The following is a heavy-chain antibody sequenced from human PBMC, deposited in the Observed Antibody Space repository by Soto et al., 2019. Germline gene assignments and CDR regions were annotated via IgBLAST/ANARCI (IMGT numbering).Heavy chain of an antibody. CDR2: INGRSNYK. J-gene: IGHJ4*02. D-gene: IGHD7-27*01. CDR1: GFSFSTYN. Sequence: EVELLESGGGLVKPGGSLRLSCAASGFSFSTYNMNWVRQAPGKGLEWVSSINGRSNYKYYTDSLKGRFTISRDNPKNSLYRQMDSLRVEATAVYYCVREDGLVGSNSAFDQWGQGTLVIVSS. CDR3: VREDGLVGSNSAFDQ. V-gene: IGHV3-21*02.